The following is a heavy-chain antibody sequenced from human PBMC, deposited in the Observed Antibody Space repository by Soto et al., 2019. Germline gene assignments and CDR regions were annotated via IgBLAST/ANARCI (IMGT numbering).Heavy chain of an antibody. Sequence: QVQLVQSGAEVKKPGASVKVSCKASGGTFSSYTISWVRQAPGQGLEWMGRIVPILGIANYAQKLQGRVTIPAYKSTSTAYMEVSSLRSEDTSVYYCATTEDYGDYWFDPWGQGTLVTVSS. D-gene: IGHD4-17*01. CDR3: ATTEDYGDYWFDP. J-gene: IGHJ5*02. CDR1: GGTFSSYT. V-gene: IGHV1-69*02. CDR2: IVPILGIA.